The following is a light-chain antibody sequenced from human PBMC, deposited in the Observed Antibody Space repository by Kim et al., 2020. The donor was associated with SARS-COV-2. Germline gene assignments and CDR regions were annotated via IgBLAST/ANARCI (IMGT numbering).Light chain of an antibody. CDR2: DVS. CDR1: SSDVGGYNY. CDR3: SSYTSSNTLI. J-gene: IGLJ2*01. V-gene: IGLV2-14*01. Sequence: QSALTQPASVSGSPGQSITIYCTGTSSDVGGYNYVSWYQQHPGKAPKVMIYDVSERPSGVSNRFSGSKSGNTASLTISGLQAEDEADYYCSSYTSSNTLIFGGGTQLTVL.